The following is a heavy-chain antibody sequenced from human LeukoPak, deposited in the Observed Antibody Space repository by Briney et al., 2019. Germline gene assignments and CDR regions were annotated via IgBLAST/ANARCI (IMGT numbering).Heavy chain of an antibody. CDR1: GFTFSSYS. V-gene: IGHV3-21*01. J-gene: IGHJ4*02. Sequence: GGSLRLSCAASGFTFSSYSMNWVRQAPGKGLEWVSSISSSSGYIYYADSMKGRFTISRDNAKNSLYLQMNSLRAEDTAVYYCARVNRRDGYKILSPRTLDYWGQGTLVTVSS. D-gene: IGHD5-24*01. CDR2: ISSSSGYI. CDR3: ARVNRRDGYKILSPRTLDY.